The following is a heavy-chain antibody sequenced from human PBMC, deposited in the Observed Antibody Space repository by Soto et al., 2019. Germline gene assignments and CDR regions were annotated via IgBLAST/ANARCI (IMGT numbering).Heavy chain of an antibody. V-gene: IGHV1-69*01. J-gene: IGHJ4*02. CDR3: ARDPWRLRTRDLFDY. Sequence: QVQLVQSGAEVKKPGSSVKVSCKASGGTFSSYAISWVRHAPGQGLEWMGGIIPIFGTANYAQKFQGRVTTTADESTSTAYMELSSLRSEDTAVYYCARDPWRLRTRDLFDYWGQGTLVTVSS. CDR2: IIPIFGTA. D-gene: IGHD4-17*01. CDR1: GGTFSSYA.